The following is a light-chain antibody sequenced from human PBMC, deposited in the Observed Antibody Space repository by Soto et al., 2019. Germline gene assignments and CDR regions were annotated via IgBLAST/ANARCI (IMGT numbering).Light chain of an antibody. Sequence: LAQPASVSGSPGQSITISCTGTSSDVGSYNYVSWYQQHPGKAPKLMIYEVSDRPSGISSRFSGSKSGNTASLTISGLQTEDEADYYCSSYTSSSTLFGTGTKVTVL. J-gene: IGLJ1*01. CDR1: SSDVGSYNY. V-gene: IGLV2-14*01. CDR2: EVS. CDR3: SSYTSSSTL.